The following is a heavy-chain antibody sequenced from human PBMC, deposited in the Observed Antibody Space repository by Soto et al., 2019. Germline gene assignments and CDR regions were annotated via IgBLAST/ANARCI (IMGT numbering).Heavy chain of an antibody. CDR1: GGTFSSYA. CDR3: ARDLLEVAGGGPYYFDY. J-gene: IGHJ4*02. CDR2: IIPIFGTA. D-gene: IGHD6-19*01. Sequence: ASVKVSCKASGGTFSSYAISWVRQAPGQGLEWMGGIIPIFGTANYAQKFQGRVTITADESTSTAYMELSSLRSEDTAVYYCARDLLEVAGGGPYYFDYWGQGTLVTVSS. V-gene: IGHV1-69*13.